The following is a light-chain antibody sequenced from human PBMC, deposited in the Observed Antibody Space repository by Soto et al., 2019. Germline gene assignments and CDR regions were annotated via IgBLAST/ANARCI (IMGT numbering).Light chain of an antibody. CDR3: QQRSSPTWT. CDR2: DIS. V-gene: IGKV3-11*01. J-gene: IGKJ1*01. CDR1: ERGHY. Sequence: IVLAQSAATLSLSPGETTTLSGRSSERGHYLDWYQQKRGQAPRLLIYDISTRASGVPTRFSGSGSGTEFTLTINNLEPEDFAVYYCQQRSSPTWTFGTGTKV.